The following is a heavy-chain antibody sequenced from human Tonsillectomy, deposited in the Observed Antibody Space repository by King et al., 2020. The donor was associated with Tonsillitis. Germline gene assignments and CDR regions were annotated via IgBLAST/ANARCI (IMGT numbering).Heavy chain of an antibody. CDR2: ISSSGRTI. D-gene: IGHD4-17*01. Sequence: VQLVESGGGLVKPGGSLRLSCAASGFTFSDYYMSWIRQAPGKGLEWVSYISSSGRTIYYADSVKGRFTISRDNAKNSLYLQMNSLRAEDTAVYYCARDPYSSHYGDYEHDAFDLWGQGTMVTVSS. J-gene: IGHJ3*01. CDR3: ARDPYSSHYGDYEHDAFDL. CDR1: GFTFSDYY. V-gene: IGHV3-11*01.